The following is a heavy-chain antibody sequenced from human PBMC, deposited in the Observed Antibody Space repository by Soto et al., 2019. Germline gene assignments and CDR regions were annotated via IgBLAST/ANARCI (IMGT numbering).Heavy chain of an antibody. J-gene: IGHJ5*01. D-gene: IGHD1-1*01. CDR1: RGYVSSCSYE. Sequence: PSATLSLNFTFSRGYVSSCSYEWTWIRHPARRGLEWIGDVLYSGNTNYNPSLESRVTISVDPSKNQFSLKLTSVTAADTATYYCAKTRGVTGTTFNWFDSWGQGTQVTVCS. CDR3: AKTRGVTGTTFNWFDS. CDR2: VLYSGNT. V-gene: IGHV4-61*10.